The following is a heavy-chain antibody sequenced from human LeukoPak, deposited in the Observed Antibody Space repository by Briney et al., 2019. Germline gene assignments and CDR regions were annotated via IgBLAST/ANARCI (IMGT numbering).Heavy chain of an antibody. CDR2: ISYDGSNK. Sequence: PGGSLRLSCAASGFTFSSYGMHWVRQAPGKGLEWVAVISYDGSNKYYADSVKGRFTISRDNSKNTLYLQMNSLRAEGTAVYYCARAPSSLHRGVYFDYWGQGTLVTVSS. CDR1: GFTFSSYG. CDR3: ARAPSSLHRGVYFDY. D-gene: IGHD2-15*01. J-gene: IGHJ4*02. V-gene: IGHV3-30*19.